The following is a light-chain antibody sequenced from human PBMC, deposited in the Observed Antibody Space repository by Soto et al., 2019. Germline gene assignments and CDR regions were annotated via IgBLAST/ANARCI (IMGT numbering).Light chain of an antibody. CDR1: QSISSY. CDR3: QQSFSTPWT. Sequence: DIQMTQSPSSLSASVGDRVTMTCRASQSISSYLIWHQQKPGKAPNLLIYAASSLQSGVPSRFSGSGSGTDFTLTISSLQPEDFATYHCQQSFSTPWTFGQGTKVDIK. V-gene: IGKV1-39*01. CDR2: AAS. J-gene: IGKJ1*01.